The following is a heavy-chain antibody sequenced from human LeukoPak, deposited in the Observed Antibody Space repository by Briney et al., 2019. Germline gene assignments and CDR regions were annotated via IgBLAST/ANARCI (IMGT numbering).Heavy chain of an antibody. CDR3: ARYRHLGY. CDR1: GFTFSGYC. J-gene: IGHJ4*02. Sequence: PGGSLRLFCADSGFTFSGYCMNWVRQAPGKGLEWVANINQNGGEKYYVDFVKGRFTISRDNRENSLYLQVKSLSAEDTAVFYCARYRHLGYWGQGTLVTVSS. V-gene: IGHV3-7*01. CDR2: INQNGGEK.